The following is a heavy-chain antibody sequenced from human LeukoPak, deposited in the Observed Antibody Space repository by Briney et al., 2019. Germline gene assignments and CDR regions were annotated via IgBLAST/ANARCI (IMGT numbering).Heavy chain of an antibody. D-gene: IGHD2-15*01. CDR2: ISSYNAKT. CDR3: ARMYCSRGSCHPLFYYYAMDV. J-gene: IGHJ6*02. CDR1: AYTFTMNG. V-gene: IGHV1-18*01. Sequence: GASVKVSCEASAYTFTMNGISWVRQAPGQGLEWMRWISSYNAKTNYAQRLQGRVTMTTDTSTSTAYMELRSLRSDDTAVYYCARMYCSRGSCHPLFYYYAMDVWGQGTTVTVSS.